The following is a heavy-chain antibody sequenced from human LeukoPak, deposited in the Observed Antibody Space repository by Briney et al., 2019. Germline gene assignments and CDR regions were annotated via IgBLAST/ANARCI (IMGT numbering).Heavy chain of an antibody. D-gene: IGHD7-27*01. J-gene: IGHJ5*02. Sequence: ASVKVSCKASGGTFSSYAISWVRQAPGQGLEWMGGIIPIFGTANYAQKFQGRVTITADKSTSTVYMELSSLRSEDTAVYYCARDPLGSSSNWFDPWGQGTLVTVSS. V-gene: IGHV1-69*06. CDR2: IIPIFGTA. CDR3: ARDPLGSSSNWFDP. CDR1: GGTFSSYA.